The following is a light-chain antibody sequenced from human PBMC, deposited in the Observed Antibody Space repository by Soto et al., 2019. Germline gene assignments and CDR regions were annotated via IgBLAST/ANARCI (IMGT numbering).Light chain of an antibody. CDR2: GAS. Sequence: EIVMTQSPATLSVSLVERATLSCRASQSVSSNLAWYKQKPGQPPSLLIYGASARATGIPARFSGSGSGTEFTLTISSLQSEDFAVYHCQHYNNWPFTFGQGTKLEI. CDR3: QHYNNWPFT. CDR1: QSVSSN. V-gene: IGKV3-15*01. J-gene: IGKJ2*01.